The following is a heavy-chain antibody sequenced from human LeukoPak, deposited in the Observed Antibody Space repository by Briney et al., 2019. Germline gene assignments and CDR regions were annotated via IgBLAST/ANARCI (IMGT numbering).Heavy chain of an antibody. CDR1: GGSISTYY. J-gene: IGHJ5*02. CDR3: ARFPRIAVAGYNWFDP. V-gene: IGHV4-59*01. CDR2: LFYSGST. D-gene: IGHD6-19*01. Sequence: PSETLSLTCTVSGGSISTYYWSWLRPPPGKGLEWIGYLFYSGSTNYNPSLKSRVTISVDTSKNQFSLKLSSVTAADTAVYYCARFPRIAVAGYNWFDPWGQGTLVTVSS.